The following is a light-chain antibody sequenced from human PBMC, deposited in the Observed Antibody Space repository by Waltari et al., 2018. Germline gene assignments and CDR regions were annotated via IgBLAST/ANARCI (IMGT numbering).Light chain of an antibody. CDR2: KVS. CDR1: RSDVGGYNH. V-gene: IGLV2-14*01. J-gene: IGLJ1*01. CDR3: SSYSSRNTPYHV. Sequence: QSALTQPDPVSGSPGQSITISCTGTRSDVGGYNHVSWYQQYPGKAPKLLIYKVSNRPSGVSNRFSGSKSGNTASLTISGLQAEDEAVYYCSSYSSRNTPYHVFGTGAKVTVL.